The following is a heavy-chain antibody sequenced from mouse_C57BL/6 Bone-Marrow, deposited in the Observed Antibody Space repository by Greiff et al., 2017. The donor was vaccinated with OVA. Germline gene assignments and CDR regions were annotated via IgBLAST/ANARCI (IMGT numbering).Heavy chain of an antibody. D-gene: IGHD1-1*01. Sequence: VQRVESGAELMKPGASVKLSCKATGYTFTGYWIEWVKQRPGHGLEWIGEILPGSGSTNYNEKFKGKATFTADTSSNTAYMQLSSLTTEDSAIYYCAREALYYYGSSYPGYFDVWGTGTTVTVSS. CDR2: ILPGSGST. J-gene: IGHJ1*03. V-gene: IGHV1-9*01. CDR3: AREALYYYGSSYPGYFDV. CDR1: GYTFTGYW.